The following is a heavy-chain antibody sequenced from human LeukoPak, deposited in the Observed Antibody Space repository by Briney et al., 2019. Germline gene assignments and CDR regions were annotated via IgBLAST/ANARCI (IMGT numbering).Heavy chain of an antibody. Sequence: PSQTLSLTCAVSVYSISSGYYWGWIRQPPGKGLEWIGSIYHSGSTYYNPSLKSRVPISVDTSKNQFSLKLSSVTAADTAVYYCARLACSSTSCPASYWGQGTLVTVSS. V-gene: IGHV4-38-2*01. CDR3: ARLACSSTSCPASY. CDR2: IYHSGST. D-gene: IGHD2-2*01. CDR1: VYSISSGYY. J-gene: IGHJ4*02.